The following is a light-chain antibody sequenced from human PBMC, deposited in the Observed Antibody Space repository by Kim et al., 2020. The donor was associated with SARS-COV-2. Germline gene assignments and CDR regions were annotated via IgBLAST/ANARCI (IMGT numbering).Light chain of an antibody. CDR2: DVN. V-gene: IGLV2-11*01. CDR3: CSYSANSVV. CDR1: SSDVGVSHF. Sequence: QSALTQPRSVSGSPGQSVAISCTETSSDVGVSHFFSWYQHYPDKAPQLMIYDVNKRPSGVPDRFSGSKSGNTASLTISGLQAEDEADYYCCSYSANSVVFGGGTQLTVL. J-gene: IGLJ2*01.